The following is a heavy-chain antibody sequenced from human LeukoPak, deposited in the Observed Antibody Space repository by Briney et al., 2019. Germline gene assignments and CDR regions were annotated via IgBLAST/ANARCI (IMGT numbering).Heavy chain of an antibody. CDR1: EFTFSSSA. CDR3: ARRYGSSSYYFDY. J-gene: IGHJ4*02. V-gene: IGHV3-23*01. Sequence: GGSLRLSCAASEFTFSSSAMSWVRQAPGKGLEWVSAISSTGGTTYCADSVKGRFTTSRDNSKSTLYLEMNSLRGDDTALYYCARRYGSSSYYFDYWGQGTLVTVSS. D-gene: IGHD6-6*01. CDR2: ISSTGGTT.